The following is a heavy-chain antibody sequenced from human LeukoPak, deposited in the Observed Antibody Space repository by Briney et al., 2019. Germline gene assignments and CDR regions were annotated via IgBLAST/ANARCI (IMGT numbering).Heavy chain of an antibody. CDR1: GFSFSSCG. J-gene: IGHJ4*02. V-gene: IGHV3-30*02. CDR3: AKGAGVGFDY. Sequence: GGSLRLSCAASGFSFSSCGTHWVRRAPGKGLEWVTFIQYDGSNKYYTDSAKGRFSISRDNSKNTLYLQMNNLRAEDTAVYYCAKGAGVGFDYWGQGTLVTVSS. CDR2: IQYDGSNK. D-gene: IGHD3-3*01.